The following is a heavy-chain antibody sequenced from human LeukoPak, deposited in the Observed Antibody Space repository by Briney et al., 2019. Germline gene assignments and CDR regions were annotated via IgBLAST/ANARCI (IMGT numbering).Heavy chain of an antibody. D-gene: IGHD6-6*01. J-gene: IGHJ4*02. V-gene: IGHV3-7*01. Sequence: GGSLRLSCAASGFTFSSYWMSWVRRAPGKGLEWVANIKQDGSEKYYVDSVKGRFTISRDNAKNSLYLQMNSLRAEDTAVYYCARDRRTLDSGSEYYFDYWGQGTLVTVSS. CDR2: IKQDGSEK. CDR1: GFTFSSYW. CDR3: ARDRRTLDSGSEYYFDY.